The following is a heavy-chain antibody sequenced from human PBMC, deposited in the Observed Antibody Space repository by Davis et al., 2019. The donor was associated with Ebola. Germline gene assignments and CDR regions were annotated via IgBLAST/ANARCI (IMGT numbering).Heavy chain of an antibody. Sequence: HTGGSLRLSCAASGFTFSSYWMHWVRQAPGKGLVWVSRINSDGSSTSYADSVKGRFTISRDNSKNSLYLQMNSLRTEDTALYYCAKPRLGYFYYYSMDVWGQGTTVTVSS. CDR2: INSDGSST. J-gene: IGHJ6*02. V-gene: IGHV3-74*01. CDR1: GFTFSSYW. CDR3: AKPRLGYFYYYSMDV. D-gene: IGHD6-19*01.